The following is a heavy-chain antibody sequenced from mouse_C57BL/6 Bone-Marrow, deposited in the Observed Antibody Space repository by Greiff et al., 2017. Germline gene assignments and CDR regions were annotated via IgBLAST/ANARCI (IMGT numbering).Heavy chain of an antibody. CDR2: IYPGSGST. Sequence: VQLQQPGAELVKPGASVTMSCKASGYTFTSYWITWVKQRTGQGLEWIGDIYPGSGSTNYNEKFKSKATLSVDTSSSTAYMQLSSLTSEDSAVYYCASDSSGYGDWGQGTLVTVSA. CDR1: GYTFTSYW. CDR3: ASDSSGYGD. D-gene: IGHD3-2*02. V-gene: IGHV1-55*01. J-gene: IGHJ3*01.